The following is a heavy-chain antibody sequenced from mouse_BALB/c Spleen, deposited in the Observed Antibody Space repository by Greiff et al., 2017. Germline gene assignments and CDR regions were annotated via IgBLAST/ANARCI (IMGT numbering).Heavy chain of an antibody. Sequence: VQLQESGPGLVAPSQSLSITCTVSGFSLTSYDISWIRQPPGKGLEWLGVIWTGGGTNYNSAFMSRLSISKDNSKSQVFLKMNSLQTDDTAIYYCVRDARKGFAYWGQGTLVTVSA. CDR1: GFSLTSYD. CDR3: VRDARKGFAY. V-gene: IGHV2-9-2*01. CDR2: IWTGGGT. J-gene: IGHJ3*01.